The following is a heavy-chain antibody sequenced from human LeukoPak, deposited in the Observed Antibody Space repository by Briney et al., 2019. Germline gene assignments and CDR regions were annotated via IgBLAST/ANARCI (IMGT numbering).Heavy chain of an antibody. V-gene: IGHV4-59*01. CDR3: ARGGGAIDY. J-gene: IGHJ4*02. CDR2: IYCSGST. Sequence: SETLSLTCTVSGGSISYYYWSWIRQPPGKGLEWIGYIYCSGSTNYNPSLMSRVTISVDTSKNQFSLKLSSVTAADTAVYYCARGGGAIDYWGQGTLVTVSS. D-gene: IGHD3-10*01. CDR1: GGSISYYY.